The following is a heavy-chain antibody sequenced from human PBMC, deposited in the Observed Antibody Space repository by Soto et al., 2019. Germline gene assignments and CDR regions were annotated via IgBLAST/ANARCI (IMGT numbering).Heavy chain of an antibody. CDR3: ARGRARITIFGLPRPYYDY. V-gene: IGHV4-34*01. CDR2: INHSGST. D-gene: IGHD3-3*01. Sequence: PSETLSLTCAVYGGSFSGYYWSWIRQPPGKGLEWIGEINHSGSTNYNPSLKSRVTISVDTSKNQFSLKLSSVTAADTAVYYCARGRARITIFGLPRPYYDYWGQGTLVTVSS. J-gene: IGHJ4*02. CDR1: GGSFSGYY.